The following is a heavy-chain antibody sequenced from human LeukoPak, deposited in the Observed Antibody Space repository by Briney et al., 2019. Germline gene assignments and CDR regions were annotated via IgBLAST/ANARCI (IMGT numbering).Heavy chain of an antibody. CDR3: ARDGGSESYAFDY. D-gene: IGHD3-10*01. CDR2: ISDSGGDK. Sequence: GGSLRLSCAASGFTFSRYGFHWVRQAPGKGLEWVAFISDSGGDKWYADSVKGQLTISRDKSKNTVNLQMSSLRVEDTALYYCARDGGSESYAFDYWGRGTQVTVSS. J-gene: IGHJ4*02. V-gene: IGHV3-30*02. CDR1: GFTFSRYG.